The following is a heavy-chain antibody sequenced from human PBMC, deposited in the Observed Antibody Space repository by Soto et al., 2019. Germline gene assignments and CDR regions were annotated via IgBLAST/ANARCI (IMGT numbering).Heavy chain of an antibody. CDR3: ARGVGSGSYYNQYTWFDP. CDR2: IIPILGIA. CDR1: GGTFSSYT. Sequence: SVKVSCKASGGTFSSYTISWVRQAPGQGLEWMGRIIPILGIANYAQKFQGRVTITADKSTSTAYMELRSLGSDDTAVYYCARGVGSGSYYNQYTWFDPXX. D-gene: IGHD3-10*01. J-gene: IGHJ5*02. V-gene: IGHV1-69*02.